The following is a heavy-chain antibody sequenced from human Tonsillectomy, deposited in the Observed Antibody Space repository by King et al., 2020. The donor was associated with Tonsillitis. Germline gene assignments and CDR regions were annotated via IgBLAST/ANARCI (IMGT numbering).Heavy chain of an antibody. Sequence: VQLVESGGGLVKPGGSLRLSCAASGFTFSSYNMNWVRPAPGKGLEGVSSISSSSSYIYYADSVKGQFTISRDNAKNPLYLQMNSLRAEDTAVYYCARGGGDYGDFDYWGQGTLVTVAS. J-gene: IGHJ4*02. D-gene: IGHD4-17*01. V-gene: IGHV3-21*01. CDR3: ARGGGDYGDFDY. CDR2: ISSSSSYI. CDR1: GFTFSSYN.